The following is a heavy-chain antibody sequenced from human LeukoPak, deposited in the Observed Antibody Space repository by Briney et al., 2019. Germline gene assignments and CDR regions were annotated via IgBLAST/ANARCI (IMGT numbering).Heavy chain of an antibody. CDR1: GFTFSSYA. CDR3: ASTRRLDYYDSSGYYYFDY. CDR2: ISGSGGST. Sequence: PGGSLRLSCEASGFTFSSYAMSWVRQAPGKGLEWVSAISGSGGSTYYADSVKGRFTISRDNSKNTLYLQMNSLRAEDTAVYYCASTRRLDYYDSSGYYYFDYWGQGTLVTVSS. J-gene: IGHJ4*02. V-gene: IGHV3-23*01. D-gene: IGHD3-22*01.